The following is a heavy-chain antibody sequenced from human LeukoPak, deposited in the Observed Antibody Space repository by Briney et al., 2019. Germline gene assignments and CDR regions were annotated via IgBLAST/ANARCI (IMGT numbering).Heavy chain of an antibody. CDR2: ISSSSSYI. J-gene: IGHJ1*01. CDR3: ARDPPSFQH. V-gene: IGHV3-21*01. CDR1: GFTFSSYN. Sequence: GGSLRLSCAASGFTFSSYNMNWVRQARGKGLEWVSSISSSSSYIYYADSVKGRFTISRDNAKNSLYLQMNSLRAEDTAVYYCARDPPSFQHWGQGTLVTVSS.